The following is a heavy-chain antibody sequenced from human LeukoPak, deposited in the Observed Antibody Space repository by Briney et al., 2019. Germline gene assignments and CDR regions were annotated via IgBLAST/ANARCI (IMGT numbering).Heavy chain of an antibody. J-gene: IGHJ3*02. CDR2: LAYDGTDR. Sequence: PGGSLRLSCAASGFNFNTYAMHWVRQAPDNGLEWVAVLAYDGTDRHYADSVKGRFTISRDNSKNTLFLQMNSLRPGDTAVYYCARDHGSNSAFDIWGRGTMVTVSS. CDR1: GFNFNTYA. CDR3: ARDHGSNSAFDI. V-gene: IGHV3-30*04. D-gene: IGHD2-8*01.